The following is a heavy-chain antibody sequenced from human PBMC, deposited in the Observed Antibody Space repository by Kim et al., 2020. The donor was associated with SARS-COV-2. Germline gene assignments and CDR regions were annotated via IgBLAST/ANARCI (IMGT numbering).Heavy chain of an antibody. CDR2: VYYSGTT. CDR3: ARRDMGV. CDR1: GDSISNSY. V-gene: IGHV4-59*08. J-gene: IGHJ6*03. Sequence: SETLSLTCSVSGDSISNSYWSWIRQSPGKGLEYIGYVYYSGTTNYNPSLKSRVTISVDTSKNQFSLKLSSVTATATAVYYCARRDMGVCGKGTTVTVSS.